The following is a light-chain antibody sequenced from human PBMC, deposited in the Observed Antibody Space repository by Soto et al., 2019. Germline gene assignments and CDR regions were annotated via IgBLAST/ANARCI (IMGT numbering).Light chain of an antibody. J-gene: IGLJ2*01. CDR1: SSNIGSNY. CDR2: RNY. Sequence: QSVLTQPPSASGTPGQRVSISCSGSSSNIGSNYVFWYQQLPGTAPKLLINRNYQRPAGVPDRFSGSKSATSASLAISGLQSEDEAYYYCAAWDDSLRGQVFGGGTQLTVL. V-gene: IGLV1-47*01. CDR3: AAWDDSLRGQV.